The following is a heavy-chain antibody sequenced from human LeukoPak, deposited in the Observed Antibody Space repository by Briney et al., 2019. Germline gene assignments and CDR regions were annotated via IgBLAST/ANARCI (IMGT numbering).Heavy chain of an antibody. CDR1: GFTVGNNY. D-gene: IGHD3-22*01. V-gene: IGHV3-30*18. J-gene: IGHJ5*02. CDR2: TSYDGNNE. Sequence: GGSLRLACVASGFTVGNNYVTWVRQAPGKGLEYVALTSYDGNNEYYADSVEGRFTISRDNSKNTVYLQMNSLRVEDTAVYYCAKGFYDSGPWGQGTLVTVSS. CDR3: AKGFYDSGP.